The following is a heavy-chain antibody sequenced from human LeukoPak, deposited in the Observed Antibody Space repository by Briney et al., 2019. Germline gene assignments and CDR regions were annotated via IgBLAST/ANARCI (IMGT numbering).Heavy chain of an antibody. Sequence: ASVKVSCKASGYTFTSYYMHWVRQAPGQGLEWMGIINPSGGSTSCAQKFQGRVTMTRDTSTSTVYMELSSLRSEDTAVYYCATGAGIAAAGPKADYWGQGTLVTVSS. CDR2: INPSGGST. V-gene: IGHV1-46*01. J-gene: IGHJ4*02. D-gene: IGHD6-13*01. CDR1: GYTFTSYY. CDR3: ATGAGIAAAGPKADY.